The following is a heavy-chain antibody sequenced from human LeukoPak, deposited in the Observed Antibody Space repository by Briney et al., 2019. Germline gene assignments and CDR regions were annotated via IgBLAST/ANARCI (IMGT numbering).Heavy chain of an antibody. CDR1: GGVFTTYA. CDR2: IIPFLGTT. D-gene: IGHD3-16*01. Sequence: ASVKVSCKASGGVFTTYAISWVRQAPGQGLEWMGGIIPFLGTTNYAQKLQGRVTMTTDTSTNTAYMELRSLRSDDTAVYYCAREGLGELTLDYWGQGTLVTVSS. V-gene: IGHV1-69*10. J-gene: IGHJ4*02. CDR3: AREGLGELTLDY.